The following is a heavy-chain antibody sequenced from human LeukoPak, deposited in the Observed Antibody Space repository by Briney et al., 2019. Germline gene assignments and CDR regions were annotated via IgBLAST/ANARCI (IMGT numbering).Heavy chain of an antibody. CDR2: IWYDGSNK. V-gene: IGHV3-33*01. D-gene: IGHD3-10*01. J-gene: IGHJ3*02. CDR3: AREGSGGAFDI. Sequence: PGGSLRLSCAASGFTYSRYGMHWVRQAPGKGLEWVAIIWYDGSNKYYADSVKGRFTISRDNSKNTLDLQMNSLRAEDTAVYYCAREGSGGAFDIWGQGTTVTVSS. CDR1: GFTYSRYG.